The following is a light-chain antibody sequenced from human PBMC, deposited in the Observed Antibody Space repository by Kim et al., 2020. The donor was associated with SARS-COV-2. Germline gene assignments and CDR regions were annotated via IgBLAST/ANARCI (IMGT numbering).Light chain of an antibody. J-gene: IGLJ1*01. V-gene: IGLV2-14*04. Sequence: GQANTISCPGTGSDVGGYNYVSWYQQHPGKAPKLMIYDVSKRPSGVSNRFSGSKSGNTASLTISGLQAEDEADYYCSSYTSSSTYVFGTGTKVTVL. CDR3: SSYTSSSTYV. CDR2: DVS. CDR1: GSDVGGYNY.